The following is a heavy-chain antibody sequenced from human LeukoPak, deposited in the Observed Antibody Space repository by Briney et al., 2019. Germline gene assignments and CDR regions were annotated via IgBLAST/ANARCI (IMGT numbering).Heavy chain of an antibody. J-gene: IGHJ5*02. D-gene: IGHD6-6*01. CDR2: IYSSGST. Sequence: SETLFLICTVSGDSISSYYWSWIRQPPGKGLEWIGYIYSSGSTNYNPSLKSRVTISVDTSKNQFSLKLNSVTAADTAVYYCARAIAALKPWGQGILVSVSS. CDR3: ARAIAALKP. CDR1: GDSISSYY. V-gene: IGHV4-59*01.